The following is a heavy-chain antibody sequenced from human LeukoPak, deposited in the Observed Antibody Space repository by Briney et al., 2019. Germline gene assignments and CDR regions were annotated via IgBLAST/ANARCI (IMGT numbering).Heavy chain of an antibody. V-gene: IGHV3-7*01. D-gene: IGHD6-19*01. CDR3: AASRGSGWYYFDY. CDR2: IKQDGSEK. Sequence: PGGSLRLSCAASGFTFSSYWMSWVRQAPGKGLEWVANIKQDGSEKYYVDSVKGRFTISRDNAKNSLYLQMNSLRAEDTAVYYCAASRGSGWYYFDYWGQGTLVTVYS. CDR1: GFTFSSYW. J-gene: IGHJ4*02.